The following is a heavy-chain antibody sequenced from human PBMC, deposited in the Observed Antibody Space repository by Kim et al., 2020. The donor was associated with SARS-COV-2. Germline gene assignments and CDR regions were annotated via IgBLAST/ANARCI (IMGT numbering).Heavy chain of an antibody. CDR2: IYPGDSDT. Sequence: GESLKISCKGSGYSFTCYWIGWVRQMPGKGLEWMGIIYPGDSDTRYSPSFQGQVTISVDKSISTAYLQWSSLKASDTAMYYCAKFGPTTGTLSHNWFDPSGQGTLVTVSS. J-gene: IGHJ5*02. CDR1: GYSFTCYW. D-gene: IGHD4-17*01. CDR3: AKFGPTTGTLSHNWFDP. V-gene: IGHV5-51*01.